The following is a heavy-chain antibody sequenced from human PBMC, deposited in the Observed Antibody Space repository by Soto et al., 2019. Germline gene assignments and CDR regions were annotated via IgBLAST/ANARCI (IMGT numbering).Heavy chain of an antibody. Sequence: EVQLVESGGGLVQPGGSLRLSCAASGFTFSSYEMNWVRQAPGKGLEWVSYISSSGNTIYYADSVKGRFTIFRDNAQNSLFLQMNSLRAEDTAVYYCARDSAARRPNNWLDPWGQGTLVTVSS. J-gene: IGHJ5*02. CDR3: ARDSAARRPNNWLDP. CDR1: GFTFSSYE. D-gene: IGHD6-13*01. V-gene: IGHV3-48*03. CDR2: ISSSGNTI.